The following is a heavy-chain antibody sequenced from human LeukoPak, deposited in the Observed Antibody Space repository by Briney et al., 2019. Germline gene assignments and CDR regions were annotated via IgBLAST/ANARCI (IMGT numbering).Heavy chain of an antibody. D-gene: IGHD6-19*01. CDR2: ISSSSSTI. J-gene: IGHJ4*02. V-gene: IGHV3-48*01. Sequence: GGSLRLSCAASGFTFSSYAMSWVRQAPGKGLEWVSYISSSSSTIYYADSVKGRFTISRDNAKNSLYLQMNSLRAEDTAVYYCARDQSYSSGSADYWGQGTLVTVSS. CDR1: GFTFSSYA. CDR3: ARDQSYSSGSADY.